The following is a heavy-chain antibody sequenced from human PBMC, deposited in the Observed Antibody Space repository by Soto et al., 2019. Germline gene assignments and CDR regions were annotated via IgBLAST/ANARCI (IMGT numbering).Heavy chain of an antibody. V-gene: IGHV4-34*01. Sequence: SETLSLTCAVYGGSFSGYYWSWIRQPPGKGLEWIGEINHSGSTNYNPSLKSRVTISVDTSKNQFSLKLSSVTAADTAVYYCARANVEKDIVVFPAATAARSNWFDFWGQGTLVTGSS. CDR3: ARANVEKDIVVFPAATAARSNWFDF. CDR2: INHSGST. J-gene: IGHJ5*01. CDR1: GGSFSGYY. D-gene: IGHD2-2*01.